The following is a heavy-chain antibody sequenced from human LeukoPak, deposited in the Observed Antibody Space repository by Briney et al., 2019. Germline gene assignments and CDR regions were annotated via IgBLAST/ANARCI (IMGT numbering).Heavy chain of an antibody. CDR3: ASLADYDRGDY. V-gene: IGHV6-1*01. Sequence: SQTLSLTCAISGDSVSSNTAAWHWIRQSPSRGLEWLGRTYYRSKWYNDYAVSVKSRITINPDTSKNQFSLKMNSVTPEDTAVYYCASLADYDRGDYWGQGTLVTVSS. D-gene: IGHD3-22*01. CDR1: GDSVSSNTAA. CDR2: TYYRSKWYN. J-gene: IGHJ4*02.